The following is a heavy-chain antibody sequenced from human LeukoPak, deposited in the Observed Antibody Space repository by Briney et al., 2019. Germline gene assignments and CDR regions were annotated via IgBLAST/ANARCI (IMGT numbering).Heavy chain of an antibody. CDR2: INHSGST. Sequence: PSETLSLTCAVSGGSFSSYYWSWIRHPPGKGLEWIGEINHSGSTNYNPSLKSRVTISVDTSKNQFSLLLSSVATAAKAVDYCSARRTSLAATDWGQGTLVTVSS. CDR1: GGSFSSYY. D-gene: IGHD6-13*01. CDR3: SARRTSLAATD. J-gene: IGHJ4*02. V-gene: IGHV4-34*01.